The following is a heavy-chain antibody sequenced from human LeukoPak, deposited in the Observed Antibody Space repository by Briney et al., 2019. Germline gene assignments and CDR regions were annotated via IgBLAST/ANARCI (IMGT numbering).Heavy chain of an antibody. J-gene: IGHJ4*02. CDR3: TKGGQTSSMFWIY. V-gene: IGHV3-11*01. CDR2: ISGRGTSI. Sequence: PGGSLRLSCAASGFSFSDYYMTWIRQAPGKGLEWVSQISGRGTSIYYADSVKGRFTISRDNGKDSLYLQMNSLRVEDTGVYYCTKGGQTSSMFWIYWGQGALVTVSS. CDR1: GFSFSDYY. D-gene: IGHD3-10*02.